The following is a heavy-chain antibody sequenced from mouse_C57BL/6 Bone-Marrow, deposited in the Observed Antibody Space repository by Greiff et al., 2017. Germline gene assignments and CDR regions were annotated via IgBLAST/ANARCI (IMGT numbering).Heavy chain of an antibody. J-gene: IGHJ3*01. V-gene: IGHV1-53*01. CDR2: INPSNGGT. CDR1: GYTFTSYW. D-gene: IGHD5-1-1*01. CDR3: ARDHTPTKGGFAD. Sequence: VQLQQSGTELVKPGASVKLSCKASGYTFTSYWMHWVKQRPGQGLEWIGNINPSNGGTNYNEKFKSKATLTVDKSSSTADMQLSSLTSEDSAVYYCARDHTPTKGGFADWGQGTLVTVSA.